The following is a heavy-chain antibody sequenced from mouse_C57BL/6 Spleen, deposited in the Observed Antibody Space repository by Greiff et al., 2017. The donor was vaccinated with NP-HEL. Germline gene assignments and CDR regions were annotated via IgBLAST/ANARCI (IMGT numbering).Heavy chain of an antibody. J-gene: IGHJ1*03. CDR3: AKDNCSSNDWYFDV. D-gene: IGHD1-1*01. V-gene: IGHV1-39*01. Sequence: EVQLQQSGPELVKPGASVPIPCKASGYSFTDYHMNWVKQSNGKSLEWIGVINPNYGTTRYNQKFKGTATLTVDQSSSTAYMQLNSLTSEDSAVYYCAKDNCSSNDWYFDVWGTGTTVTVSS. CDR2: INPNYGTT. CDR1: GYSFTDYH.